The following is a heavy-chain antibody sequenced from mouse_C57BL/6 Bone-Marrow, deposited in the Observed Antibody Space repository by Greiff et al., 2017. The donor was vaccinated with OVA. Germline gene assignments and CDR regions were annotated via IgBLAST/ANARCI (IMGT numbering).Heavy chain of an antibody. D-gene: IGHD2-5*01. CDR1: GYTFTDYE. Sequence: VKLLESGAELVRPGASVTLSCKASGYTFTDYEMHWVKQTPVHGLEWIGAIDPETGGTAYTQKFKGKAILTADKSSSTAYLQLRSLTSADSAVYDCTRSYSNYGDFDYWGQGTTLTVSS. V-gene: IGHV1-15*01. J-gene: IGHJ2*01. CDR2: IDPETGGT. CDR3: TRSYSNYGDFDY.